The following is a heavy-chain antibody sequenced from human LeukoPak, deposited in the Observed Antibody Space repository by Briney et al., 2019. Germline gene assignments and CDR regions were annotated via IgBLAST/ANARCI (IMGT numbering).Heavy chain of an antibody. V-gene: IGHV1-8*01. CDR1: GYTFTSYD. CDR3: AREIAAAGIAEDY. D-gene: IGHD6-13*01. CDR2: MNPNSGNT. Sequence: ASVKVSCKASGYTFTSYDIDWVRQATGQGLEWMGWMNPNSGNTGYAQKFQGRVTMTRSTSISTAYMELSSLRSEDTAVYYCAREIAAAGIAEDYWGQGTLVTVSS. J-gene: IGHJ4*02.